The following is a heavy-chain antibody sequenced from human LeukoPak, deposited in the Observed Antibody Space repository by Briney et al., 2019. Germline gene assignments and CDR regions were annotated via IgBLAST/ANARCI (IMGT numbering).Heavy chain of an antibody. CDR3: ARDGDIVVVPAAIPGDAFDI. CDR1: GFTFSSYW. V-gene: IGHV3-74*01. D-gene: IGHD2-2*02. Sequence: QPGGSLRLSCAASGFTFSSYWMHWVRQAPGKGLVWVSRINSDGSSTSYADSVKGRFTISRDNAKNTLYLQMNSLRAEDTAVYYCARDGDIVVVPAAIPGDAFDIWDQGTMVTVSS. CDR2: INSDGSST. J-gene: IGHJ3*02.